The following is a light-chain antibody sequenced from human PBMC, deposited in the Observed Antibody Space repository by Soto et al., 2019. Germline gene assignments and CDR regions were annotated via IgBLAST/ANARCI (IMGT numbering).Light chain of an antibody. CDR3: QQYDNWPWT. Sequence: DIQMTQSPSSLSASVGDRVTITCRAGQSISTYLNWYQQKSGKPPKLLISAASSLQSGVPSRFSGSGSGTEFTLTISSLQPDDFATYYCQQYDNWPWTFGQGTKVDIK. CDR2: AAS. V-gene: IGKV1-39*01. CDR1: QSISTY. J-gene: IGKJ1*01.